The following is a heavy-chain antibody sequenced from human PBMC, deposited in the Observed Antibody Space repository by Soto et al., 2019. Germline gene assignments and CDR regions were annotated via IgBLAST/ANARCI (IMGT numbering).Heavy chain of an antibody. V-gene: IGHV1-18*01. J-gene: IGHJ5*02. CDR3: ARVVVDAYNWFDP. D-gene: IGHD2-15*01. CDR1: GYTFTNYG. Sequence: QVQLVQSGAEVKMAGASVKVSCKASGYTFTNYGISWVRQAPGQGLEWMGWISANNGNTNYAQKLQGRVTMTTDTSTSTVYMELRSLRSEDTAVYYCARVVVDAYNWFDPWGQGTLVIVSS. CDR2: ISANNGNT.